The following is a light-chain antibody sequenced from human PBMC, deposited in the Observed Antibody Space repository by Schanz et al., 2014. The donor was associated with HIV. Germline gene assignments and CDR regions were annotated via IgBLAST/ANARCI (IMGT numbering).Light chain of an antibody. V-gene: IGLV2-14*01. Sequence: QSALTQPPSASGSPGQSVIISCTGSNSDVGGYDYVSWYQQHPGKVPKVMIYEVDQRPSGVSNRFSGSKSGNTASLTISGLQAEDEADYYCNSYTSSSTLVFGGGTKLTVL. CDR2: EVD. CDR1: NSDVGGYDY. J-gene: IGLJ2*01. CDR3: NSYTSSSTLV.